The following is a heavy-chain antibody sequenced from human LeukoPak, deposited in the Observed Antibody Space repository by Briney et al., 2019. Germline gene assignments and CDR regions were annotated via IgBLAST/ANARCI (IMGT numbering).Heavy chain of an antibody. CDR3: ASLGPYRSFDY. CDR1: GGSISSYY. Sequence: SETLSLTCTVSGGSISSYYWSWIRQPPGKGLEWIGYIYYSGSTNYNPSLKSRVTISVDTSKNQFSLKLSSVTAADTAVYYCASLGPYRSFDYWGQGTLVAVSS. J-gene: IGHJ4*02. V-gene: IGHV4-59*01. CDR2: IYYSGST. D-gene: IGHD5-18*01.